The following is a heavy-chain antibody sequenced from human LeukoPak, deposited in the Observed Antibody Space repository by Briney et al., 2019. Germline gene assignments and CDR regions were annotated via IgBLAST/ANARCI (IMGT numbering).Heavy chain of an antibody. CDR3: ARRSRTSCSDR. CDR2: INHSGST. V-gene: IGHV4-34*01. Sequence: SETLSLTCAVYGGSFSGYYWSWIRQPPGKGLEWIGEINHSGSTNYNPSLKSRVTISVDTSKNQFSLKLSSVTAADTAVYYCARRSRTSCSDRWDQGTLVTVSS. D-gene: IGHD2-2*01. CDR1: GGSFSGYY. J-gene: IGHJ5*02.